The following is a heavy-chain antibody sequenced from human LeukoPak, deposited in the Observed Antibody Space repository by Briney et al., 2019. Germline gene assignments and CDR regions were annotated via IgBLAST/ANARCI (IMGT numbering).Heavy chain of an antibody. Sequence: ASVTVSCKASGYTFTSYYMHWVRQAPGQGLEWMGIINPSGGSTSYAQRFQGRVTMTRDTSTSTVYMELSSLRSEDTAVYYCARDYGDYGYYYYGMDVWGQGTTVTVSS. CDR1: GYTFTSYY. D-gene: IGHD4-17*01. CDR2: INPSGGST. V-gene: IGHV1-46*01. CDR3: ARDYGDYGYYYYGMDV. J-gene: IGHJ6*02.